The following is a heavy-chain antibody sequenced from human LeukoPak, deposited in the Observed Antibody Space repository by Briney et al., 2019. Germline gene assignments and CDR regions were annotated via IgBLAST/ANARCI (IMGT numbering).Heavy chain of an antibody. D-gene: IGHD4-17*01. Sequence: PGGSLRLSCAASGLSVSSTYMTWVRQAPGKGLEWVPVIYSGGGTNYADSLKGRFSISRDNSKNSLYLQMNSLRAEDTAVYYCVGEGKYWGQGTLVTVSS. CDR1: GLSVSSTY. V-gene: IGHV3-53*01. CDR3: VGEGKY. J-gene: IGHJ4*02. CDR2: IYSGGGT.